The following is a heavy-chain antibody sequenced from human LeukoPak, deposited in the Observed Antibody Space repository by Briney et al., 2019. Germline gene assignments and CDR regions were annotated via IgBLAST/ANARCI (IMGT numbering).Heavy chain of an antibody. CDR3: ARRAGGVSYYYFDS. Sequence: GESLKISCKGSGYSFVNYWIALVRQMPGQGLEWMGIIYPGDSDTTYNPSFQGQVTISADKSTNTAYLQWNSLKASDTAMYYCARRAGGVSYYYFDSWGPGTQVAVAS. CDR1: GYSFVNYW. J-gene: IGHJ4*02. D-gene: IGHD2-21*02. CDR2: IYPGDSDT. V-gene: IGHV5-51*01.